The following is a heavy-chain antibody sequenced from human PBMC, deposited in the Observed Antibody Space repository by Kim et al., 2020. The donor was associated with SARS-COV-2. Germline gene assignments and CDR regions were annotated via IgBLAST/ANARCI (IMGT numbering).Heavy chain of an antibody. CDR3: ARNLDYGMDV. Sequence: GGSLRLSCAASGFTLSDYWMNWVRQAPGKGLVWVSRINSDGSVTGYADSVKGRFTISRDNAKNTLYLQMNSLRAEDTAVYYCARNLDYGMDVWGQGTPVTVSS. CDR1: GFTLSDYW. V-gene: IGHV3-74*01. CDR2: INSDGSVT. J-gene: IGHJ6*02.